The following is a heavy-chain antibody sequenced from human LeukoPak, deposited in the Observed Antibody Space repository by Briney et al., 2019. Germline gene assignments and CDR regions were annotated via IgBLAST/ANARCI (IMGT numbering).Heavy chain of an antibody. CDR3: ARPKIDGTHFDY. D-gene: IGHD3-9*01. Sequence: GGSLRLSCAASGFTFNSYAMTWVRQAPGKGLEWVSAISGGGVNTYYADSVKGRFTISRDNSKNMLYLQMNSLRAEDTAVYYCARPKIDGTHFDYWGQGTLVTVSS. CDR2: ISGGGVNT. J-gene: IGHJ4*02. V-gene: IGHV3-23*01. CDR1: GFTFNSYA.